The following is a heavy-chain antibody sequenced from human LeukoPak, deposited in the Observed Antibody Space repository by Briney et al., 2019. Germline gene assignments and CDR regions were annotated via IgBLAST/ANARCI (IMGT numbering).Heavy chain of an antibody. D-gene: IGHD3-10*01. CDR2: INHSGST. CDR1: GGSFSGYY. CDR3: ARAPLLTMVRGVMKRQRYYFDY. V-gene: IGHV4-34*01. J-gene: IGHJ4*02. Sequence: SETLSLTCAVYGGSFSGYYWSWIRQPPGKGLEWIGEINHSGSTNYHPSLKSRVTISVDTSKNQFSLKLSSVTAADTAVYYCARAPLLTMVRGVMKRQRYYFDYWGQGTLVTVSS.